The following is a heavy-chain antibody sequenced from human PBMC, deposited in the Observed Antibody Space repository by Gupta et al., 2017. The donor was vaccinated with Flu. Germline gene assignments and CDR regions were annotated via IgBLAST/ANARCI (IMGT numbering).Heavy chain of an antibody. CDR3: ARGGTGGDYPFDY. J-gene: IGHJ4*02. CDR2: MIHSGIT. Sequence: QVHLQESGPALVRPSEPLSLSCAVSGVYFRSGYYWSWIRQSPGKGREWIGSMIHSGITYYNPSLNRQVSISMDMSMNHLSLKMTSVTAADTAIYYCARGGTGGDYPFDYWGQGTLVAVSS. D-gene: IGHD4-17*01. CDR1: GVYFRSGYY. V-gene: IGHV4-38-2*01.